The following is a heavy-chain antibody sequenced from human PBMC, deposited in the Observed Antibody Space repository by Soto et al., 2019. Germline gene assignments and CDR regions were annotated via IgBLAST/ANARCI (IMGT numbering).Heavy chain of an antibody. Sequence: EVQLVESGGGLVQRGGSLRLSCAASGFTFSSFSMNWVRQAPGRGLEWISYIGGGGRLISYADSVKGRFAISRDNAQNSLYRQMDSLRDEDTAVYYCARDLGWAFDCWGQGTLVTVSS. CDR3: ARDLGWAFDC. CDR1: GFTFSSFS. J-gene: IGHJ4*02. V-gene: IGHV3-48*02. CDR2: IGGGGRLI. D-gene: IGHD6-19*01.